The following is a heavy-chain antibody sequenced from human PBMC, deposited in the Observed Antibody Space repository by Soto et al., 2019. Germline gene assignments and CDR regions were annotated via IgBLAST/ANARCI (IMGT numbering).Heavy chain of an antibody. J-gene: IGHJ4*02. Sequence: PSETLSLTCTVSGGSVGSGDYYWSWIRQPPGNGLEWIGHIHYSGSTYYTPPFEGRVTISLDTPNNQFSLELRSVTAADTAVYFCARASWLQQLADWGQGTQVTVSS. D-gene: IGHD6-13*01. CDR2: IHYSGST. CDR1: GGSVGSGDYY. V-gene: IGHV4-30-4*01. CDR3: ARASWLQQLAD.